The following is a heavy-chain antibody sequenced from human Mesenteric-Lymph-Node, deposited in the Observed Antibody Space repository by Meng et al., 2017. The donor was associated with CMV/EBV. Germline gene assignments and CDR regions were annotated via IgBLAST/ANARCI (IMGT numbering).Heavy chain of an antibody. Sequence: SCEASGFTFSGDTMHWFRQAPGKGLEWVAAISYDGNNKYYGDSVKGRFTLSRDNSNNMLYLQMNSLRSEDTAVYYCARVGGNYWVLGYWGQGTLVTVSS. CDR1: GFTFSGDT. J-gene: IGHJ4*02. V-gene: IGHV3-30-3*01. CDR2: ISYDGNNK. CDR3: ARVGGNYWVLGY. D-gene: IGHD3-10*01.